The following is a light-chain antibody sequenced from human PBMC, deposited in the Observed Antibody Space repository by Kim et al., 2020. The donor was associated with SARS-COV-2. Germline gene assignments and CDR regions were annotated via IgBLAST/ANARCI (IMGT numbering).Light chain of an antibody. Sequence: ASVRDRVPIPGRASQDIANSLACYQQKPGKVPQVLIYAASTLQSGVPSRFSGSGSGTEFTLTIGSLQTEDVATYYCQKYNSAPWTFGPGTKVDIK. CDR3: QKYNSAPWT. CDR2: AAS. CDR1: QDIANS. V-gene: IGKV1-27*01. J-gene: IGKJ1*01.